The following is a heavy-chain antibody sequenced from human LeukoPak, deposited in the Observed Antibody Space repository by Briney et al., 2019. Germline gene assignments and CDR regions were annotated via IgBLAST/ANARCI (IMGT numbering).Heavy chain of an antibody. Sequence: VASVKVSCKVSGHTLTELSMHWVRQAPGKGLEWMGGFDPEDGETIYAQKFQGRVTMTEDISTDTAYMELSGLRSEDTAVYYCARDELSLIEGHFQHWGQGTLVTVSS. D-gene: IGHD1-1*01. CDR1: GHTLTELS. V-gene: IGHV1-24*01. CDR2: FDPEDGET. J-gene: IGHJ1*01. CDR3: ARDELSLIEGHFQH.